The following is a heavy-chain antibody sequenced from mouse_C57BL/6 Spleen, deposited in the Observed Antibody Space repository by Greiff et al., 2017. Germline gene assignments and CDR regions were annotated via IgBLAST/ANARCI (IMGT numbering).Heavy chain of an antibody. Sequence: EVQLQQSGPELVKPGASVKISCKASGYTFTDYYMNWVKQSHGKSLEWIGDINPNNGGTSYNQKFKGKATLTVDKSSSTAYMELRSLTSEDAAVYYGARERGADFDYWGQGTTLTVSS. V-gene: IGHV1-26*01. CDR3: ARERGADFDY. J-gene: IGHJ2*01. CDR1: GYTFTDYY. CDR2: INPNNGGT.